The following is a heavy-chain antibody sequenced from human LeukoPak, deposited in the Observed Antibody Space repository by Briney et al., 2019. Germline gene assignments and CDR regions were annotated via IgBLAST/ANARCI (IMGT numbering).Heavy chain of an antibody. J-gene: IGHJ4*02. CDR2: INEDGSTT. V-gene: IGHV3-74*01. D-gene: IGHD3-16*01. CDR3: SRDTFGGDDF. Sequence: PGGSLRLSCAASGFTFSSYEMNWVRQAPGKGLVWVSRINEDGSTTTYADSVKGRFTISRDNAKGTLYLQMSSLRAEDTAVYYCSRDTFGGDDFWGQGTRVTVSS. CDR1: GFTFSSYE.